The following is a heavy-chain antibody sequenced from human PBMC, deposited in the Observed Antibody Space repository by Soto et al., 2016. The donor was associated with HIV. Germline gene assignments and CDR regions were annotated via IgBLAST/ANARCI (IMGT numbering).Heavy chain of an antibody. D-gene: IGHD3-16*01. CDR1: GFTFNTHS. CDR2: ISATSAHI. V-gene: IGHV3-21*01. J-gene: IGHJ2*01. CDR3: ARTYLGVCFDL. Sequence: EVQLVESGGGLVKPGGSLTLSCAASGFTFNTHSVNWVRQAPGEGLEWISSISATSAHIFYADSVKDRFTISRDNAKNSLSLQMKNLRAEDTAVYYCARTYLGVCFDLWGRGTLVTVSS.